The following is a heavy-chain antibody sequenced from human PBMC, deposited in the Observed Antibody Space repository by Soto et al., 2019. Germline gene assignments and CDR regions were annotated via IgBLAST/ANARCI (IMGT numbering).Heavy chain of an antibody. D-gene: IGHD3-16*01. CDR1: GFIFSNYV. CDR2: ISSDGNSK. V-gene: IGHV3-30*14. Sequence: XXSLRLSCAASGFIFSNYVMHWVPQAPGKGLEWVAVISSDGNSKHYADSVKGRFTISRDNSKSTLYLQMKSLRAEDTAVYHCAFGNLSYYFDFWGQGTPVTVSS. J-gene: IGHJ4*02. CDR3: AFGNLSYYFDF.